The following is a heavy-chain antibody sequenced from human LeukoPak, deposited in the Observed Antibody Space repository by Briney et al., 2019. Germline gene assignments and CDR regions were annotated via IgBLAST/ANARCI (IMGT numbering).Heavy chain of an antibody. D-gene: IGHD6-19*01. V-gene: IGHV3-23*01. CDR1: GFTFSSYA. CDR3: AKTTAGYSSGRYPGWSVDY. J-gene: IGHJ4*02. CDR2: IFGSGGST. Sequence: GGSLRLSCAASGFTFSSYAMYWVRQAPGKGLEWVSGIFGSGGSTHYADSVKGRFTISRDNSQNTVYLQMNSLRAEDTAVYYCAKTTAGYSSGRYPGWSVDYWGQGTLVTVSS.